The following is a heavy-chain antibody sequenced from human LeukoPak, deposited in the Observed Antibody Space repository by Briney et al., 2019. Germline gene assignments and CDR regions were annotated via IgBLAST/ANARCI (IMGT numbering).Heavy chain of an antibody. Sequence: SETLSLTCTVSGGSISSYYWSWIRQPAGKGLEWIGRIYTSGSTNYNPSLKSRVTMSVDTSKNQFSLKLSSVTAADTAVYYCARDGDPDLAAAGANWFDPWGQGTLVTVSS. CDR2: IYTSGST. V-gene: IGHV4-4*07. J-gene: IGHJ5*02. CDR1: GGSISSYY. D-gene: IGHD6-13*01. CDR3: ARDGDPDLAAAGANWFDP.